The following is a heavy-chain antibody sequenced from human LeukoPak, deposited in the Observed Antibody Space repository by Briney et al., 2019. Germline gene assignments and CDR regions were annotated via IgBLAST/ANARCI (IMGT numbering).Heavy chain of an antibody. CDR1: GGSISSGGYS. CDR2: IYHSGST. J-gene: IGHJ4*02. D-gene: IGHD6-13*01. Sequence: PQTLSLTCAVSGGSISSGGYSWSWIRQPPGKGLEWIGYIYHSGSTYYNPSLKSRVTISVDTSKNQFSLKLSSVTAADTAVYYCARGRDSSSWYVRYYFDYWGQGTLVTVSS. CDR3: ARGRDSSSWYVRYYFDY. V-gene: IGHV4-30-2*01.